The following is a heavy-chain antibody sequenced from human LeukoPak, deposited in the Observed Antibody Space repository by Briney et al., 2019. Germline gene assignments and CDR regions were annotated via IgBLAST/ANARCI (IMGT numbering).Heavy chain of an antibody. V-gene: IGHV4-39*01. J-gene: IGHJ4*02. Sequence: SETLSLTCTVSGGSISSSSYYWGWIRQPPGKGLEWIGSIYYSGSTYYNPSLKSRVTISVDTSKNQFSLKLSSVTAADMAVYYCARGVNFRPNLFGVVIIPVSGFDYWGQGTLVTVSS. D-gene: IGHD3-3*01. CDR2: IYYSGST. CDR1: GGSISSSSYY. CDR3: ARGVNFRPNLFGVVIIPVSGFDY.